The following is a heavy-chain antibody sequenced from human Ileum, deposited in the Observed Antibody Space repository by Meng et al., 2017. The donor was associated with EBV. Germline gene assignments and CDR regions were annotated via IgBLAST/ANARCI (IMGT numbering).Heavy chain of an antibody. CDR1: GYTFSNYG. D-gene: IGHD1-26*01. CDR2: ISAYNGNT. Sequence: QIQLVQPGAEVKKPGDSVKVSCKASGYTFSNYGISWLRQAPGQGLEWMGWISAYNGNTNYAQNLQGRVTMTTDTSTGTAYMEVRSLRSDDTAVYYCARAGNGGSYYFTYWGQGTLVTVSS. V-gene: IGHV1-18*01. CDR3: ARAGNGGSYYFTY. J-gene: IGHJ4*02.